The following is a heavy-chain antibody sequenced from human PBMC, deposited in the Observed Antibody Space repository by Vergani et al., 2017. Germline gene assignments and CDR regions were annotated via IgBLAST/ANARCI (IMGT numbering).Heavy chain of an antibody. Sequence: VQLVQSGAEVKKPGSSVKVSCKASGGTFSSYAISWVRQAPGQGLEWMGGIIPIFGTANYAQKFQGRVTITADESTSTAYMELSSLRSEDTAVYYCAREKTGTTRYYYYYMDVWGKGTTVTVSS. J-gene: IGHJ6*03. CDR2: IIPIFGTA. CDR3: AREKTGTTRYYYYYMDV. D-gene: IGHD1-7*01. CDR1: GGTFSSYA. V-gene: IGHV1-69*01.